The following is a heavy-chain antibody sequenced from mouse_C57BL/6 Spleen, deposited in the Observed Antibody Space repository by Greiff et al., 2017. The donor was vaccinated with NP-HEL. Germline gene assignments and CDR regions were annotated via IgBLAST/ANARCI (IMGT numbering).Heavy chain of an antibody. D-gene: IGHD2-1*01. CDR3: AGRGIYYGNLYAMDY. V-gene: IGHV1-80*01. Sequence: QVQLQQSGAELVKPGASVKISCKASGYAFSSYWMNWVKQRPGKGLEWIGQIYPGDGDTNYNGKFKGKATLTADKSSSTAYMQLSSLTSEDSAVYFCAGRGIYYGNLYAMDYWGQGTSVTVSS. J-gene: IGHJ4*01. CDR1: GYAFSSYW. CDR2: IYPGDGDT.